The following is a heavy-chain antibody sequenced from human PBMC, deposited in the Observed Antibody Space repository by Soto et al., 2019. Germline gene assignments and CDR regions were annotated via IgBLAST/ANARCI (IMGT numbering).Heavy chain of an antibody. V-gene: IGHV3-23*01. Sequence: EVQLLESGGGLVQPGGSLRLSCAGPGVSLNNYGMSWVRQAPGKGLEWVSGVSGSDGKTFYGDSVKGRFIISRDSSKNTLNLEMNRLRAEDTAVYYCAGDYVPDTVAAAGYWGQGTLVTVS. J-gene: IGHJ4*02. CDR1: GVSLNNYG. CDR2: VSGSDGKT. CDR3: AGDYVPDTVAAAGY. D-gene: IGHD6-13*01.